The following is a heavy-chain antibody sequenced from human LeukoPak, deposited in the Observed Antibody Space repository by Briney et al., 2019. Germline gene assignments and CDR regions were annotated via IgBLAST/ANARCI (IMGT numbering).Heavy chain of an antibody. J-gene: IGHJ4*02. V-gene: IGHV3-48*03. D-gene: IGHD5-12*01. CDR2: ISSSGSTI. CDR1: GFTFSSYE. CDR3: ARVEYSGWNLEY. Sequence: GGSLRLSCAASGFTFSSYEMNWVRQAPGKGLEWVSYISSSGSTIYYADSVKGRFTISRDNAKNSLYLQMNSLRDEDTAVYYCARVEYSGWNLEYWGQGTLVTVSS.